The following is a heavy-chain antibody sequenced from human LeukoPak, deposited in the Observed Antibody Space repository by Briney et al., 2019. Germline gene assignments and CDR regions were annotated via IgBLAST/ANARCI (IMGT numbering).Heavy chain of an antibody. CDR1: GGSISSYY. D-gene: IGHD5-18*01. Sequence: PSQTLSLTCTVSGGSISSYYWSWIRQSPGKGLEWIGYIYYSGSTNYNPSLKSRVTISVDTSKNQFSLKLSSVTAADTAVYYCARGGYSYGYFIFWGQGTLVTVSS. J-gene: IGHJ4*02. V-gene: IGHV4-59*01. CDR3: ARGGYSYGYFIF. CDR2: IYYSGST.